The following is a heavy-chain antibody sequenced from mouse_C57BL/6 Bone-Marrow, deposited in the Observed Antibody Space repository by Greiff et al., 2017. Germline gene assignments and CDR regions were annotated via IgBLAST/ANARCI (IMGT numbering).Heavy chain of an antibody. Sequence: EVHLVESGGGLVQPGGSLKLSCAASGFTFSDYYMYWVRQTPEKKLEWVAYISNGGGSTYYPDTVKGRFTISRENAKNPLYLQMSRLKSEDTAMYYCARRDDYDGYFDVWGTGTTVTVSS. CDR1: GFTFSDYY. CDR3: ARRDDYDGYFDV. J-gene: IGHJ1*03. V-gene: IGHV5-12*01. D-gene: IGHD2-4*01. CDR2: ISNGGGST.